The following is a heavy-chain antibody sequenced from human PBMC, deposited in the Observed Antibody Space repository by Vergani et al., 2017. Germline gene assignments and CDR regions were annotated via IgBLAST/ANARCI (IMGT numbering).Heavy chain of an antibody. V-gene: IGHV4-31*01. CDR3: ARQKDDYIYV. Sequence: QVQLQESGPGLVKASQTLALTFSVSGTYVGSGGYYWTWVRQRPGMGLDWNGYIYYSGTTYYNPSIESPLTISLDTLENHRFPKMASVTDAYAAVYYCARQKDDYIYVWGKGTTVTVS. CDR1: GTYVGSGGYY. CDR2: IYYSGTT. J-gene: IGHJ6*03.